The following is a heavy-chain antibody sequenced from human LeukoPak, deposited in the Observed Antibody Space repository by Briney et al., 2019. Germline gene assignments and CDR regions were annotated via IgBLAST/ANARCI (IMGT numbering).Heavy chain of an antibody. CDR2: INHSGST. Sequence: PSETLSLTCAVYGGSFSGYYWSWIRQPPGKGLEWIGEINHSGSTNYNPSLKSRVTMSVDTSKNQFSLKLSSVTAADTAVYYCARGGYYDFWSGYYKPYYYYYMDVWGKGTTVTVSS. CDR1: GGSFSGYY. D-gene: IGHD3-3*01. J-gene: IGHJ6*03. V-gene: IGHV4-34*01. CDR3: ARGGYYDFWSGYYKPYYYYYMDV.